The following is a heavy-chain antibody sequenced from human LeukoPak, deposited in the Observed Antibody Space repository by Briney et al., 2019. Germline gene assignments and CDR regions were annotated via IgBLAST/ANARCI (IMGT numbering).Heavy chain of an antibody. J-gene: IGHJ3*02. D-gene: IGHD3-10*01. CDR1: GGSFSGYY. V-gene: IGHV4-34*01. CDR2: IYSSGST. Sequence: SETLSLTCAVYGGSFSGYYWSWIRQPPGKTLEWIGSIYSSGSTYYNPSLKSRVIIIIDTPKNHFSLTLSSVTAADTAVYYCARSNGYGLVGIWGQGTMVTVSS. CDR3: ARSNGYGLVGI.